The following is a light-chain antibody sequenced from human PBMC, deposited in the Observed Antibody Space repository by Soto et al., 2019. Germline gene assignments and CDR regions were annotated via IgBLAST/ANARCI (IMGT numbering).Light chain of an antibody. Sequence: QSVLTQPPSVSGAPGQRVTISCTGSSSNIGAGYDVHWYQQLPGTAPKLLIYGKNNRPSGVPDRFSGSKSGTSASLAITGLQAEDEADYYCQSYDRSLSGSVFGGGTQLTVL. CDR1: SSNIGAGYD. J-gene: IGLJ2*01. CDR3: QSYDRSLSGSV. V-gene: IGLV1-40*01. CDR2: GKN.